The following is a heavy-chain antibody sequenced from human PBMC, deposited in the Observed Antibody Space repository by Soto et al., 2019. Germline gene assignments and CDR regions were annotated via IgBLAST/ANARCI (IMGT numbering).Heavy chain of an antibody. CDR3: ARGSLPFADLVPTTIYGMDV. D-gene: IGHD1-1*01. V-gene: IGHV4-4*07. J-gene: IGHJ6*02. CDR2: LNPSGST. Sequence: QVQLQESGPRLLRPSETLSLTCTVSGASVSTHDWIWIRQSVGKGLEWVGRLNPSGSTDYHPSLLCRVIMSLDTTQHQFSLKLTSVSAADTAVYYCARGSLPFADLVPTTIYGMDVWRQGTTVTVSS. CDR1: GASVSTHD.